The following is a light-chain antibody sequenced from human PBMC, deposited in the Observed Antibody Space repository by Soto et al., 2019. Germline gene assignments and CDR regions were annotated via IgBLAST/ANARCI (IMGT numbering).Light chain of an antibody. CDR1: QSVSSSY. CDR2: GAS. Sequence: EIVLTQSPGPLSLSPGERATLSCRASQSVSSSYLAWYQQKPGHAPRLLIYGASSRATGIPDRFSGSGSGTDFTLTISRLEPEDFAVYYCQPYDSAPLTFGGGTKVEIK. V-gene: IGKV3-20*01. CDR3: QPYDSAPLT. J-gene: IGKJ4*01.